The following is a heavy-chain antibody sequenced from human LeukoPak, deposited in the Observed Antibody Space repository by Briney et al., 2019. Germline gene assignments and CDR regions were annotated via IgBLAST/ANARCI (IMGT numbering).Heavy chain of an antibody. V-gene: IGHV4-39*07. Sequence: SETLSLTCTVSGGSISSSSYYWGWIRQPPGKGLEWIGSIYYSGSTYYNPSLKSRVTISVDTSKNQFSLKLSSVTAADTAVYYCAKEMATIRYYHYMDVWGKGTTVTVSS. CDR1: GGSISSSSYY. J-gene: IGHJ6*03. D-gene: IGHD5-24*01. CDR3: AKEMATIRYYHYMDV. CDR2: IYYSGST.